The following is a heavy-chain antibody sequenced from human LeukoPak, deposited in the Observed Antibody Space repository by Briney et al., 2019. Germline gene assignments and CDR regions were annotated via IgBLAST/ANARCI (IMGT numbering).Heavy chain of an antibody. J-gene: IGHJ4*02. CDR3: ARGPAYRYCSGDCYHIDF. D-gene: IGHD2-21*02. CDR1: GYSFTKYD. Sequence: ASVKVSCKASGYSFTKYDINWVRQATGQGLEWMGWMNPTSGNTGYAQKFQGRLTITKDTSTNTAYMELSSLRSDDTAIYYCARGPAYRYCSGDCYHIDFWGQGTLVTVSS. V-gene: IGHV1-8*03. CDR2: MNPTSGNT.